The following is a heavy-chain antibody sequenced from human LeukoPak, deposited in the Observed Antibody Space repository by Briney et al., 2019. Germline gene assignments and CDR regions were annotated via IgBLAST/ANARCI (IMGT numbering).Heavy chain of an antibody. CDR2: ISSSGSYM. V-gene: IGHV3-21*01. J-gene: IGHJ3*02. CDR3: ARAGYSDAFDI. D-gene: IGHD3-9*01. CDR1: GFTFSSYN. Sequence: GGSLRLSCAASGFTFSSYNMNWVRQAPGKGLEWVSSISSSGSYMYYADSVRGRFTISRDNSKNTLYLQMGSLRAEDMAVYYCARAGYSDAFDIWGQGTMVTVSS.